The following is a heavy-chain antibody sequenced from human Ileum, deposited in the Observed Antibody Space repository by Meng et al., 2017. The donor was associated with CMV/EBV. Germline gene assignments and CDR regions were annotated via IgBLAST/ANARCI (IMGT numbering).Heavy chain of an antibody. Sequence: GESLKISCAASGFTFSNYGIHWVRQAAGKGLEWVGRIRGKVGNSATAYAESVKGRFTISRDDSKNTAYLQMNSLKTEDTAVYYCSRLGEWEVINQSFDYWGQGKLVTVSS. CDR2: IRGKVGNSAT. D-gene: IGHD1-26*01. CDR1: GFTFSNYG. V-gene: IGHV3-73*01. J-gene: IGHJ4*02. CDR3: SRLGEWEVINQSFDY.